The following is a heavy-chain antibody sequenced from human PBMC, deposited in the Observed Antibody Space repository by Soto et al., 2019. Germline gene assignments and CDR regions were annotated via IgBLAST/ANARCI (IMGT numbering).Heavy chain of an antibody. Sequence: QVQLVESGGGVVQPGRSLRLSCAASGFTFSSYGMHWVRQGPGKGLEWVALIWYDGTNKYYAESVKGRFTISRDNSKNTLCLQMNSLSVEDTAVYYCVRDYIWARTGLDYWGQGTLVTVSS. D-gene: IGHD3-16*01. CDR2: IWYDGTNK. V-gene: IGHV3-33*01. J-gene: IGHJ4*02. CDR3: VRDYIWARTGLDY. CDR1: GFTFSSYG.